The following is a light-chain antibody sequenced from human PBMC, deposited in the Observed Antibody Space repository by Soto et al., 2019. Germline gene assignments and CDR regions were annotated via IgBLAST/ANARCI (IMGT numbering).Light chain of an antibody. CDR2: EVS. J-gene: IGLJ1*01. Sequence: QSALTQPASVSGSPGQSITISCTGTSSDVGGYNYVSWYQQHPGKAPKLMIYEVSNRPSGVSKRFSGSKSGNTASLTISGLQAEDEAEYYCSSYTSSSDVFGTGTKVTVL. CDR3: SSYTSSSDV. CDR1: SSDVGGYNY. V-gene: IGLV2-14*01.